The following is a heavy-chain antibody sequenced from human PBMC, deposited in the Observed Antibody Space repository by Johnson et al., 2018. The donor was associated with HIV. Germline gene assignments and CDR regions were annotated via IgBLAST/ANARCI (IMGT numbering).Heavy chain of an antibody. J-gene: IGHJ3*01. D-gene: IGHD5-18*01. V-gene: IGHV3-13*01. CDR3: AKVGGYSYGES. Sequence: VQLVESGGGLVQPGGSLRLSCAASGFTFSSYDMHWVRQATGKGLEWVSAIGTAGDTYSADSVKGRFTISRDNSKNTLYLQMNSLRAEDTAVYYCAKVGGYSYGESWGQGTMVTVSS. CDR1: GFTFSSYD. CDR2: IGTAGDT.